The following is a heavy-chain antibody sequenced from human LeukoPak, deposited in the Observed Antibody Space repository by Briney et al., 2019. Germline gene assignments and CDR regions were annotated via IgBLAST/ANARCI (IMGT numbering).Heavy chain of an antibody. Sequence: SQTLSLTCSVSGGSISSGGYYWSWIRQPPGKGLEWIGEIFHSGNTNYNPSLKSRVTISVDKSYNQFSLKLSSVTAADTAVYYCARVGGYYDTSGYLHRDAFDIWGQGTMVTVSS. J-gene: IGHJ3*02. CDR1: GGSISSGGYY. CDR2: IFHSGNT. D-gene: IGHD3-22*01. CDR3: ARVGGYYDTSGYLHRDAFDI. V-gene: IGHV4-30-2*01.